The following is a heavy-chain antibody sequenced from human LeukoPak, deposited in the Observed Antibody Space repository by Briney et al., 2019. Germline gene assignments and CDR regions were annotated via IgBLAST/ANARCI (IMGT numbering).Heavy chain of an antibody. D-gene: IGHD6-13*01. Sequence: SETLPLTCAVYGGSFSSYYWSWIRQPPGKGLEWIGYIYYSGSTNYNPSLKSRVTISVDTSKNQFSLKLSSVTAADTAVYYCARARQQLVRLAFDPWGQGTLVTVSS. V-gene: IGHV4-59*08. CDR2: IYYSGST. J-gene: IGHJ5*02. CDR1: GGSFSSYY. CDR3: ARARQQLVRLAFDP.